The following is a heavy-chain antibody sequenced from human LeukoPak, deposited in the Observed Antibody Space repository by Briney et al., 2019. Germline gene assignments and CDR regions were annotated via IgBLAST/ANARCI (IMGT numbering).Heavy chain of an antibody. J-gene: IGHJ4*02. Sequence: SETLSLTCTVSGGSISSRSYYWGWIRQPPGKGLEWIGSIYYSGSTYYNPSLQSRVTISVDTSKNQFSLKLNSVTAADTAVYYCARDLYRIVVVPHYFDYWGQGTLVTVSS. CDR2: IYYSGST. CDR3: ARDLYRIVVVPHYFDY. CDR1: GGSISSRSYY. V-gene: IGHV4-39*02. D-gene: IGHD3-22*01.